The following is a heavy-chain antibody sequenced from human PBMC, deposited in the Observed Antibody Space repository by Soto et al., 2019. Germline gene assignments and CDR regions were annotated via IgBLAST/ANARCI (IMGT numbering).Heavy chain of an antibody. D-gene: IGHD2-15*01. J-gene: IGHJ5*02. CDR3: ARRLVNRPVDP. CDR1: GGSFRGYF. CDR2: INHSGGT. V-gene: IGHV4-34*01. Sequence: SETLSLTCAVYGGSFRGYFWTWIRQPPGKGLEWIGQINHSGGTNYNPSLKSRVSISIDTSKNQFSLNLNSVTAADTAVYYCARRLVNRPVDPWGQGTLVTVSS.